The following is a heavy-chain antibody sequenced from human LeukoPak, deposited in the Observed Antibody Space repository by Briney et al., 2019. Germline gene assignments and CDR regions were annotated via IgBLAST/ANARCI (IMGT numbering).Heavy chain of an antibody. Sequence: GGSLSLSCAASGFTFSSYAMHWVRQAPGKGLEWVAVIPYDGSNKYYADSVKGRFTISRDNSKNTLYLQMNSLRAEDTAVYYCARDTSGYDSFDYWGQGTLVTVSS. CDR1: GFTFSSYA. J-gene: IGHJ4*02. CDR2: IPYDGSNK. V-gene: IGHV3-30-3*01. CDR3: ARDTSGYDSFDY. D-gene: IGHD5-12*01.